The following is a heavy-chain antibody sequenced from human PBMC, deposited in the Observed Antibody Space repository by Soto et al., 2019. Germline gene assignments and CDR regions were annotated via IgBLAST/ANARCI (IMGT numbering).Heavy chain of an antibody. CDR2: INHSGST. Sequence: PSETLSLTCAVYGGSFSGYYWTWIRQPPGTGLEWIGEINHSGSTNYNPSLKSRVTISVDTSKNQFSLKLTSVTASDMVVYYCARDKITGLFDYWGQGTLVTVSS. V-gene: IGHV4-34*01. CDR1: GGSFSGYY. CDR3: ARDKITGLFDY. J-gene: IGHJ4*02. D-gene: IGHD2-8*02.